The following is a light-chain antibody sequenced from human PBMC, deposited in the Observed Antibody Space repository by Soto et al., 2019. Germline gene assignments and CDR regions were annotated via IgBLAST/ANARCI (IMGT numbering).Light chain of an antibody. J-gene: IGLJ2*01. V-gene: IGLV1-51*01. Sequence: QSVLTQPPSVSAAPGQKVTISCSGSGSNIGKNDVAWYLQLPGAAPKLLIYDTNKRPSGIPDRFSGSKSGTSATLGITGLQAGDEAEYFCGTWVTRLRVVVFGGGTKVTVL. CDR3: GTWVTRLRVVV. CDR2: DTN. CDR1: GSNIGKND.